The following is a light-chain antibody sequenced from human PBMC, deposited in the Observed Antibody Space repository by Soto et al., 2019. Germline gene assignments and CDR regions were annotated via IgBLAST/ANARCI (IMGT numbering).Light chain of an antibody. CDR3: QQYNGLPTWT. V-gene: IGKV3-11*01. Sequence: EIVLTQSPATLSLSPGERATLSCRASQSVSSYLAWYQQKPGQAPRLLIYDASNRATGIPARFSGSGSGTDFTLTISSLEPEDFATYYCQQYNGLPTWTFGQGTKVEMK. CDR2: DAS. CDR1: QSVSSY. J-gene: IGKJ1*01.